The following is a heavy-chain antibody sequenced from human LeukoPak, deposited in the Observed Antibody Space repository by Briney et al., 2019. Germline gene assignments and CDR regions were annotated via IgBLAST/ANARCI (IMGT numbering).Heavy chain of an antibody. CDR3: AREPLECTNREYIDY. J-gene: IGHJ4*02. D-gene: IGHD3-3*01. CDR2: IYYSGST. V-gene: IGHV4-30-4*08. CDR1: GGSISSGDYY. Sequence: SQTLSLTCTVSGGSISSGDYYWSRIRQPPRKGLEWIGYIYYSGSTYYNPSLKSRVTISVDTSNNQFSVKLSSVTAADTAVYYCAREPLECTNREYIDYWGQGTLVTVSS.